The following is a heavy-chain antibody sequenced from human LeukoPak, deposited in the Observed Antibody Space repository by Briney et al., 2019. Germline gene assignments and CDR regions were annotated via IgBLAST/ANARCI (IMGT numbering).Heavy chain of an antibody. D-gene: IGHD3-9*01. CDR3: AKDVRYFDWLIFDY. CDR1: GFTFSSYA. CDR2: ISGSGGST. Sequence: GGSLRLTCAASGFTFSSYAMSWVRQAPGKGLEWVSAISGSGGSTYYADSVKGRFTISRDNSKNTLYLQMNSLRAEDTAVYYCAKDVRYFDWLIFDYWGQGTLVTVSS. J-gene: IGHJ4*02. V-gene: IGHV3-23*01.